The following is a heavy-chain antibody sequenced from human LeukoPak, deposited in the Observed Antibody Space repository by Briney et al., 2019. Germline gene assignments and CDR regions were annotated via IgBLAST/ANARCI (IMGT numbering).Heavy chain of an antibody. V-gene: IGHV1-69*05. CDR3: ARVREEGFGEYYYYYYMDV. CDR1: GGTFSSYA. D-gene: IGHD3-10*01. CDR2: IIPILGTA. Sequence: ASVKVSCKASGGTFSSYAISWVRQAPGQGLEWMGGIIPILGTANYAQKFQGRVTITTDESTSTAYMELSSLRSEDTAVYYCARVREEGFGEYYYYYYMDVWGKGTTVTVSS. J-gene: IGHJ6*03.